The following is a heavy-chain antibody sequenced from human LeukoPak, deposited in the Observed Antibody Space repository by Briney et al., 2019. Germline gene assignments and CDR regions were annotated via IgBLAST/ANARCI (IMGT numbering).Heavy chain of an antibody. CDR2: INSDGSST. V-gene: IGHV3-74*01. Sequence: GGSLRLSCAASGFTFSSYWMHWVSQAPGKGLVWVSRINSDGSSTSYADSVKGRFTISRDNAKNTLYLQMNSLRAEDTAVYYCARSQGYCSSTSCSDDAFEIWGQGTMVTVSS. CDR1: GFTFSSYW. J-gene: IGHJ3*02. D-gene: IGHD2-2*01. CDR3: ARSQGYCSSTSCSDDAFEI.